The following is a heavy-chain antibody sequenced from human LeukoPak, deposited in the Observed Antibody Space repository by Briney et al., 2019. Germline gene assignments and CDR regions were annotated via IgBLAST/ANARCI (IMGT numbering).Heavy chain of an antibody. Sequence: GASVKVSCKASGGTFSGYAISWVRQAPGQGLEWMGGIIPIFGTANYAQKFQGRVTITADESTSTAYMELSSLRSEDTAVYYCARDPYYYDSSGYWHWGQGTLVTVSS. D-gene: IGHD3-22*01. CDR3: ARDPYYYDSSGYWH. J-gene: IGHJ4*02. V-gene: IGHV1-69*13. CDR2: IIPIFGTA. CDR1: GGTFSGYA.